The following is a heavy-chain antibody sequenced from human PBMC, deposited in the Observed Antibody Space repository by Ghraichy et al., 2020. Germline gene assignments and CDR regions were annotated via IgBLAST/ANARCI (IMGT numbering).Heavy chain of an antibody. CDR1: GFTFSSYS. CDR2: ISSSSTI. CDR3: ARDSYGYYYFDY. Sequence: GESLNISCAASGFTFSSYSMNWVRQAPGKGLEWVSYISSSSTIYHADSVKGRFTISRDNAKNSLYLQMNSLRAEDTAVYYCARDSYGYYYFDYWGQGTLVTVSS. J-gene: IGHJ4*02. V-gene: IGHV3-48*01. D-gene: IGHD5-18*01.